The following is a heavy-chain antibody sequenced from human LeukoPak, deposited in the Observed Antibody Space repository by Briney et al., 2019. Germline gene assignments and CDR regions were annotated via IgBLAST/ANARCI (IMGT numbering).Heavy chain of an antibody. J-gene: IGHJ4*02. CDR3: ARGVKVTTFLMNFDY. V-gene: IGHV3-9*01. CDR1: GFTFDDYA. D-gene: IGHD4-17*01. CDR2: ISWNSGSI. Sequence: GGSLRLSCAASGFTFDDYAMHWVRQAPGKGLEWVSGISWNSGSIDYADSVKGRFTISRDNAKNSLYLQMNSLRAEDTAVYYCARGVKVTTFLMNFDYWGQGTLVTVSS.